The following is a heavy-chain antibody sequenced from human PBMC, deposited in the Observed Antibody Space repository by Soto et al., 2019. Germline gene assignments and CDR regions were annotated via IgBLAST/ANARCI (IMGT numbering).Heavy chain of an antibody. D-gene: IGHD3-10*01. J-gene: IGHJ4*02. CDR1: GYTFTSYG. Sequence: ASVKVSCKASGYTFTSYGSSWVRQAPGQGLEWMGWISAYNGNTNYAQKLQGRVTMTTDTSTSTAYMELRSLRSDDTAVYYCARDRVLYGSGSYLGYWGQGTLVTVSS. CDR3: ARDRVLYGSGSYLGY. V-gene: IGHV1-18*01. CDR2: ISAYNGNT.